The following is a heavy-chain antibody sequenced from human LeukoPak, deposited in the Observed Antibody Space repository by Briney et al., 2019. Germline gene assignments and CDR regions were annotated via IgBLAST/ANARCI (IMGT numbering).Heavy chain of an antibody. CDR1: GFSFSSYS. D-gene: IGHD3-16*01. CDR3: ARRSEFGVLYYMNV. J-gene: IGHJ6*03. CDR2: ISASSGTI. Sequence: GGSLRLSCAASGFSFSSYSMNWVRQAPWKGLEWVSYISASSGTIYYADSVKGRFTISRDNAKNSLYLQMNSLRGEDTAVYYCARRSEFGVLYYMNVWGKGTTVTVSS. V-gene: IGHV3-48*01.